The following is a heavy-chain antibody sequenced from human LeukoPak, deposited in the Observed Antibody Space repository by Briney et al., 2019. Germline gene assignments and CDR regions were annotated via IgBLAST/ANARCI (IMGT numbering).Heavy chain of an antibody. D-gene: IGHD3-10*01. CDR3: ARCGYGAGSSVSYYYMGV. CDR1: GFTFSTYA. J-gene: IGHJ6*03. Sequence: GGSLRLSCVASGFTFSTYAMNWVRQAPGKGLDWVSGITGSGTSTYYADSVKGRFTISRDNSGNTLYLHMNSLRADDTAVYYCARCGYGAGSSVSYYYMGVWGKGTTVTVSS. CDR2: ITGSGTST. V-gene: IGHV3-23*01.